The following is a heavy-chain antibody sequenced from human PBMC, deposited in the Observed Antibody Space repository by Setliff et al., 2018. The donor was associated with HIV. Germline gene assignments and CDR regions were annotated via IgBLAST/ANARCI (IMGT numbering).Heavy chain of an antibody. V-gene: IGHV4-59*01. Sequence: SETLSLTCTVSGGSISTYFWSWVRQPPGGGLEWIGYIYYSGSTNYNPSLKSRVTISVDTSKNQFSLKLSSVTAADTAVYYCARANYYYYYGMDVWGQGTTVTVSS. CDR2: IYYSGST. J-gene: IGHJ6*02. CDR3: ARANYYYYYGMDV. CDR1: GGSISTYF.